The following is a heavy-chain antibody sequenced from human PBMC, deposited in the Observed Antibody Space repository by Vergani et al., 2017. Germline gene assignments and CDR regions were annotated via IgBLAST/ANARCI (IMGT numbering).Heavy chain of an antibody. V-gene: IGHV4-39*07. D-gene: IGHD2-2*01. Sequence: QLQLQESGPGLVKPSETLSLTCTVSGGSISSSSYYWGWIRQPPGKGLEWIGSIYYSGSIYYNPSLKSRVTISVDTSKNQFSLKLSSVTAADTAVYYCARELTPLGYCSSTSCKDDYWGQGTLVTVSS. J-gene: IGHJ4*02. CDR3: ARELTPLGYCSSTSCKDDY. CDR1: GGSISSSSYY. CDR2: IYYSGSI.